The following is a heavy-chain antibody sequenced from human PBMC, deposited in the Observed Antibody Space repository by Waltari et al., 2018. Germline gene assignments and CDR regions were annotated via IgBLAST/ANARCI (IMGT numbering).Heavy chain of an antibody. Sequence: QVQLQESGPGLVKPTETLSLTCAVSGYSISSGYYWGWIRQPPGKGLEWIGSIYHSGSTYYNPSLKSRVTISVDTSKNQFSLKLSSVTAADTAVYYCARQVGAIDWGQGTLVTVSS. V-gene: IGHV4-38-2*01. CDR1: GYSISSGYY. J-gene: IGHJ4*02. D-gene: IGHD1-26*01. CDR2: IYHSGST. CDR3: ARQVGAID.